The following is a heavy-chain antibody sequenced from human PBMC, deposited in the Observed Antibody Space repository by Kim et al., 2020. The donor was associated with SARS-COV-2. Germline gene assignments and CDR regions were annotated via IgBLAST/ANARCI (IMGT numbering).Heavy chain of an antibody. CDR3: ARDQTLYYYGSGSWTGLVGEYYYYGMDV. CDR1: GYTFTSYY. CDR2: INPSGGST. D-gene: IGHD3-10*01. Sequence: ASVKVSCKASGYTFTSYYMHWVRQAPGQGLEWMGIINPSGGSTSYAQKFQGRVTMTRDTSTSTVYMELSSLRSEDTAVYYCARDQTLYYYGSGSWTGLVGEYYYYGMDVWGQGTTVTVSS. V-gene: IGHV1-46*01. J-gene: IGHJ6*02.